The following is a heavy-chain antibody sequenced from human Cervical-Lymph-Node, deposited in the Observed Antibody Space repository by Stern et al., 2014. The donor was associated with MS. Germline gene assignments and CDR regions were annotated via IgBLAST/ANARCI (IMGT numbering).Heavy chain of an antibody. J-gene: IGHJ1*01. CDR3: TKGWGR. Sequence: VHLVESGAEVKKPGASVRVSCKASGNIFTSDDINWVRQAPGQGLEWMGWMNPDSGDTGFEQKFRGRVTMTRDISTSTAYMEVSNLASEGTAVYYCTKGWGRWGQGTQVTVSS. V-gene: IGHV1-8*01. CDR1: GNIFTSDD. D-gene: IGHD7-27*01. CDR2: MNPDSGDT.